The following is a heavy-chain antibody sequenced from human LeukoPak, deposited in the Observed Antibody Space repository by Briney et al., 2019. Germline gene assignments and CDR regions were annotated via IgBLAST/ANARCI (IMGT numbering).Heavy chain of an antibody. J-gene: IGHJ4*02. CDR3: AKDDRRDAYGTFDY. Sequence: GGSLRLSCAASGFTFNSYAMTWVRQAPGKGLERVSTISGSGGNTYYADSVKGRFTISRDNSKTTLYLQMNSLRAEDTAVFYCAKDDRRDAYGTFDYWGPGTLVTVSS. CDR2: ISGSGGNT. D-gene: IGHD5-24*01. CDR1: GFTFNSYA. V-gene: IGHV3-23*01.